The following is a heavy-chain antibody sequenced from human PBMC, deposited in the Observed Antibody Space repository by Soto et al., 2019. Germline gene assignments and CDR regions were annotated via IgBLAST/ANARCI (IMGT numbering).Heavy chain of an antibody. V-gene: IGHV3-11*01. J-gene: IGHJ6*03. CDR1: GFTFSDYY. D-gene: IGHD3-10*01. CDR2: ISSSGSTI. CDR3: ARTMVRGVMTLQHYYYMDV. Sequence: QVQLVESGGGLVKPGGSLRLSCAASGFTFSDYYMSWIRQAPGKGLEWVSYISSSGSTIYYADSVKGRFTISRDNAKNSLYLQMNSLRAEDTAVYYCARTMVRGVMTLQHYYYMDVCGNGTTFTVSS.